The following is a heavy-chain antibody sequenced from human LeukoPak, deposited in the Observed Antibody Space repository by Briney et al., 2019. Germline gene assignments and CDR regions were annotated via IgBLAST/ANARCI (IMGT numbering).Heavy chain of an antibody. V-gene: IGHV4-4*07. CDR2: IYTSGST. CDR3: ARDSITMVRGPNWFDP. D-gene: IGHD3-10*01. CDR1: GGSISSYY. J-gene: IGHJ5*02. Sequence: PSETLSLTCTVSGGSISSYYWSWIRQPDGKGLEWIGRIYTSGSTNYNPSLKSRVTMSVDTSKNQFSLKLSSVTAADTAVYYCARDSITMVRGPNWFDPWGQGTLVTVSS.